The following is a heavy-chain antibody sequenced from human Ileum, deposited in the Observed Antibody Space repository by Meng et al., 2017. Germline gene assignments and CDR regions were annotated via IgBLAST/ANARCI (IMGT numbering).Heavy chain of an antibody. CDR3: VRGVNKYYYGMDV. CDR2: INSDGSST. V-gene: IGHV3-74*01. Sequence: GGSLRLSCAASGFTFSSYWMHWVCQAPGKGLVWVSRINSDGSSTSYADSVKGRFTISRDNAKNTLYLQMNSLRAEDTAVYYCVRGVNKYYYGMDVWGQGTTVTVSS. D-gene: IGHD3-10*01. CDR1: GFTFSSYW. J-gene: IGHJ6*02.